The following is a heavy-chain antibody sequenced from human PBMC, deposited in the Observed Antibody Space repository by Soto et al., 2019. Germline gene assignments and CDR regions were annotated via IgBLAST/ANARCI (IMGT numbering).Heavy chain of an antibody. CDR3: ARESGDNWDYEAY. CDR1: GGSISSYH. J-gene: IGHJ4*02. Sequence: SETLSLTCAVSGGSISSYHWSWVRQSAGKGLEWIGRIYTSGNTHYNPSLKSRVTVSIDTSKNQFFLTVNSVTAADSAVYYCARESGDNWDYEAYWGQGTPVTVSS. CDR2: IYTSGNT. D-gene: IGHD1-7*01. V-gene: IGHV4-4*07.